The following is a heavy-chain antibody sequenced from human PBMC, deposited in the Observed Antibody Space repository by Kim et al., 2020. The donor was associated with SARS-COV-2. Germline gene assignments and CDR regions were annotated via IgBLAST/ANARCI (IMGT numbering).Heavy chain of an antibody. J-gene: IGHJ2*01. D-gene: IGHD6-13*01. Sequence: ASVKVSCKASGYTFTSYDINWVRQATGQGLEWMGWMNPNSGNTGYAQKFQGRVTMTRNTSISTAYMELSSLRSEDTAVYYCAIGYSSSRRGWGPQRYWYFDLWGRGTLVTVSS. CDR2: MNPNSGNT. CDR3: AIGYSSSRRGWGPQRYWYFDL. V-gene: IGHV1-8*01. CDR1: GYTFTSYD.